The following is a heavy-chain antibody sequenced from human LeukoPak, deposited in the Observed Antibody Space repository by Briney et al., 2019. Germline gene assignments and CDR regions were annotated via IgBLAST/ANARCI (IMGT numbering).Heavy chain of an antibody. D-gene: IGHD6-13*01. CDR2: IYSGGGT. CDR1: GFTVSSNY. Sequence: TGGSLRLSCAASGFTVSSNYMSWVRQAPGKGLEWVSVIYSGGGTYYADSVKGRFTISRDNSKNTLYLQMNSLRAEDTAVYYCAIDGLYSSSWLGDYWGQGTLVTVSS. V-gene: IGHV3-66*01. CDR3: AIDGLYSSSWLGDY. J-gene: IGHJ4*02.